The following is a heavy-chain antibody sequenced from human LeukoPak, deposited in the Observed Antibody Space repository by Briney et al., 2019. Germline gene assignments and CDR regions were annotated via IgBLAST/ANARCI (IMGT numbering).Heavy chain of an antibody. D-gene: IGHD2/OR15-2a*01. CDR1: GFTFTHYY. V-gene: IGHV1-2*02. CDR2: IGPHSSAT. J-gene: IGHJ4*02. CDR3: AREGNGLLSKDFDY. Sequence: ASVKVSCKSSGFTFTHYYIHWVRQAPGQGLEWMGYIGPHSSATSSPQEFQGRVTMTRDTSMSTAYMELTRLTSDDTAVYYCAREGNGLLSKDFDYWGQGTLVTVSS.